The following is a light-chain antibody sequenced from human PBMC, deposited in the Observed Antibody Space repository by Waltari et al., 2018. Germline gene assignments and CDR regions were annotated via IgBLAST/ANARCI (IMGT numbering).Light chain of an antibody. Sequence: QSALTQPASVSGSPGQSITISCTGTSSDVGFHIYVSWYQQNPGKAPKLLIYDVSERHSGVSNRFSGSRSGNSASRTIAGLKAEDDADYYRHSDAGSSSWVLGGGTKLTVL. CDR3: HSDAGSSSWV. V-gene: IGLV2-14*01. CDR2: DVS. CDR1: SSDVGFHIY. J-gene: IGLJ3*02.